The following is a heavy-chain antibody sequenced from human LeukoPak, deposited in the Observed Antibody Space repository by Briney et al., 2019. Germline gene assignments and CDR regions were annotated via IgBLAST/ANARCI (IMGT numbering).Heavy chain of an antibody. CDR3: ARSRSYQLLTFDY. CDR2: IYYSGST. J-gene: IGHJ4*02. V-gene: IGHV4-59*01. CDR1: GGSISSYY. D-gene: IGHD2-2*01. Sequence: SETLSLTCTVSGGSISSYYWSWIRQPPGKGLEWIGYIYYSGSTNYNPSLKGRVTISVDTSKNQFSLKLTSVTAADTAVYYCARSRSYQLLTFDYWGQGALVAVSS.